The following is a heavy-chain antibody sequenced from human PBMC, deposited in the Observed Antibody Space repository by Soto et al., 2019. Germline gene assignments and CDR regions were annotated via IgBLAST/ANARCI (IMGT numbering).Heavy chain of an antibody. CDR3: AKGLRYFDWAPMDV. D-gene: IGHD3-9*01. Sequence: SETLSLTCAVSGGSISSGGYSWSWIRQPPGKGLEWIGYTYHSGSTYYNPSLKSRVTISVDTSKNQFSLKLSSVTAADTAVYYCAKGLRYFDWAPMDVWGQGTTVTVSS. CDR2: TYHSGST. V-gene: IGHV4-30-2*02. CDR1: GGSISSGGYS. J-gene: IGHJ6*02.